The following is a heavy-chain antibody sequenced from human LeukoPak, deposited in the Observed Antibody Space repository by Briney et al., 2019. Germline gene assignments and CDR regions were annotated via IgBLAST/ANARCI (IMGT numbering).Heavy chain of an antibody. Sequence: PSETLSLTCAVFGGSISSYYWSWIRQPPGKGLEWIGYISYSGSTNYNPSLKGRVTMSVDTSKNQFSLSLSSVTAADTAVYYCARGVATISRHYFDYWGQGTLVTVSS. D-gene: IGHD5-12*01. J-gene: IGHJ4*02. CDR1: GGSISSYY. V-gene: IGHV4-59*12. CDR3: ARGVATISRHYFDY. CDR2: ISYSGST.